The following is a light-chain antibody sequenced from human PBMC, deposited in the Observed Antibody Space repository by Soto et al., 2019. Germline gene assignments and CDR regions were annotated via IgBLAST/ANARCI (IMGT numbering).Light chain of an antibody. V-gene: IGLV1-40*01. Sequence: QSVLTQPPSVSGAPGQRVTISCTGSSSNIGAGYDVHWYQQLPGTAPKLLIYGNINRPSGVPDRSSGSKSGTSASLAITGLQAEDEADYYCQSYDSGLVFGGGTKVTVL. CDR3: QSYDSGLV. CDR1: SSNIGAGYD. CDR2: GNI. J-gene: IGLJ2*01.